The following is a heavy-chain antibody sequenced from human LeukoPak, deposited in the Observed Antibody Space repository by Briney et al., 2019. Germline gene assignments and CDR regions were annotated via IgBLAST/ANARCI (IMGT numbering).Heavy chain of an antibody. J-gene: IGHJ4*02. V-gene: IGHV3-48*03. CDR3: AKGGSYYDSSGHDY. CDR1: GFTFSSYE. Sequence: PGGSLRLSCAASGFTFSSYEMNWVRQAPGKGLEWVSYISSSGSTIYYADSVKGRFTISRDNAKNSLYLQMNSLRAEDTAVYYCAKGGSYYDSSGHDYWGQGTLVTVSS. D-gene: IGHD3-22*01. CDR2: ISSSGSTI.